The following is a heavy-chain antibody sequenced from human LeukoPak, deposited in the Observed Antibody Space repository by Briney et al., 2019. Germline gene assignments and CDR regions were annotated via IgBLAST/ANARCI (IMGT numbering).Heavy chain of an antibody. CDR3: ARDGRFGAFDI. D-gene: IGHD3-16*01. Sequence: PSETLSLTCTVSGGSISSYYWSWIRQPPGKGLEWIGYIYYSGSTNYNPSLKSRVTISVDTSKNQFSLKLSSVTAAGTAVYYCARDGRFGAFDIWGQGTMVTVSS. CDR2: IYYSGST. J-gene: IGHJ3*02. CDR1: GGSISSYY. V-gene: IGHV4-59*13.